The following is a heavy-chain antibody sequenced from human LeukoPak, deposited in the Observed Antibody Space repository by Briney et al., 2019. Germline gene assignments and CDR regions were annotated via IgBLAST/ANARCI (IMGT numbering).Heavy chain of an antibody. Sequence: SVKVSCKASGFTFTSSAMQWVRQARGQRLEWIGWIVVGSGNTNYAQKFQERVTITRDMSTSTAYMELSSLRSEDTAVYYCAADSGYCGGDCYPPKSMDVWGQGTLVTVSS. V-gene: IGHV1-58*02. CDR2: IVVGSGNT. D-gene: IGHD2-21*02. J-gene: IGHJ4*02. CDR3: AADSGYCGGDCYPPKSMDV. CDR1: GFTFTSSA.